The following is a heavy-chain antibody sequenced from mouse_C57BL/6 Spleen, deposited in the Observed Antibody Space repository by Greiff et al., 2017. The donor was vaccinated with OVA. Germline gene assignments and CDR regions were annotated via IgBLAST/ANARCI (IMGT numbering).Heavy chain of an antibody. V-gene: IGHV1-82*01. D-gene: IGHD2-5*01. CDR2: IYPGDGDT. Sequence: VKLVESGPELVKPGASVKISCKASGYAFSSSWMNWVKQRPGKGLEWIGRIYPGDGDTNYNGKFKGKATLTADKSSSTAYMQLSSLTSEDSAVYFCAKGDYSNYNFDYWGQGTTLTVSS. J-gene: IGHJ2*01. CDR3: AKGDYSNYNFDY. CDR1: GYAFSSSW.